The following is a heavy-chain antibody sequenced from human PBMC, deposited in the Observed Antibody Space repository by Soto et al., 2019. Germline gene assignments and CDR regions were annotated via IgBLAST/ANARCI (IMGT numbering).Heavy chain of an antibody. D-gene: IGHD1-20*01. CDR1: GRTISSFY. CDR3: ARPTYNSGSPFDY. J-gene: IGHJ4*02. V-gene: IGHV4-59*01. CDR2: IYYSGST. Sequence: SDALSHTYINSGRTISSFYWSGIRQPPGKGLEWIGYIYYSGSTNYNPSLKSRVTISVDTSKNQFSLKLSSVTAADTAVYYCARPTYNSGSPFDYWGQGTLVTDS.